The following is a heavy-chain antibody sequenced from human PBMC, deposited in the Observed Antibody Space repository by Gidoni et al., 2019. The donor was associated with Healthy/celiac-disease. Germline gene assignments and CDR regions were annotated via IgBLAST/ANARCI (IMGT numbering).Heavy chain of an antibody. V-gene: IGHV6-1*01. J-gene: IGHJ4*02. D-gene: IGHD6-13*01. CDR2: TYDRSKWYN. CDR3: ARVRFLPGYSSSWYYFDY. CDR1: GDSVSSTSSA. Sequence: QVQLQQSGPGLVKPSQTLSLTCAISGDSVSSTSSAWNWIRQAPSRGREWLGRTYDRSKWYNDYAVSVKSRITINPDTSKNQFSLQLNSVTPEDTAVYYCARVRFLPGYSSSWYYFDYWGQGTLVTVSS.